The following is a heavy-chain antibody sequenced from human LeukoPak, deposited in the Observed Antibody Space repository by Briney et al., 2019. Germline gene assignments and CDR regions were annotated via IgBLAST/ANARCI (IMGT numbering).Heavy chain of an antibody. D-gene: IGHD2-2*01. CDR2: VFHGGST. Sequence: SETLSLTCVVSGGSIHNDSYFWGWIRQPPGKGLEWIGSVFHGGSTYSNPSLKSRPTLSVDTSKNHVSLELSSVTAADTAVYYCARHLGSRLSAAIPDYWGHGTLVTVSS. CDR1: GGSIHNDSYF. V-gene: IGHV4-39*01. CDR3: ARHLGSRLSAAIPDY. J-gene: IGHJ4*01.